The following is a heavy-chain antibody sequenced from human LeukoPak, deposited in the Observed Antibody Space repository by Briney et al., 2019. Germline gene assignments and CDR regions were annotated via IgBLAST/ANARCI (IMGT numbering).Heavy chain of an antibody. J-gene: IGHJ2*01. CDR2: IYYSGST. V-gene: IGHV4-39*07. CDR1: GGSISSSSYY. Sequence: SETLSLTCTVSGGSISSSSYYWGWIRQPPGQGLKWIGSIYYSGSTYYNPSLKSRVTILVDTSKNQFSLKLSSVTAADTAVYYCARAPQKGFTDMWYFDLWGRGTLVTVSS. D-gene: IGHD2-8*02. CDR3: ARAPQKGFTDMWYFDL.